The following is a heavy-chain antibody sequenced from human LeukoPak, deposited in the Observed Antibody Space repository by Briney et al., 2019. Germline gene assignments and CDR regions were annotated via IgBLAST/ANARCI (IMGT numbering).Heavy chain of an antibody. CDR2: VSSTGGTT. D-gene: IGHD2-15*01. CDR1: GFTFSTYG. J-gene: IGHJ6*03. Sequence: GGSLRLSCAASGFTFSTYGMSWVRQAPGKGLEWVSAVSSTGGTTYYADSVKGRFTISRDNSKNTLFLQINSLRAEDTAVYYCAKNGGRGAFCSGGTCYPYYYYYMDVWGKGTTVTISS. V-gene: IGHV3-23*01. CDR3: AKNGGRGAFCSGGTCYPYYYYYMDV.